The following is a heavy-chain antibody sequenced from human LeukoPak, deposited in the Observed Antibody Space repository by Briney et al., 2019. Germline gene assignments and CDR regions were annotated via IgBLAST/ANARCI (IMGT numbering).Heavy chain of an antibody. CDR1: GFTFSSYS. Sequence: QTGGSLRLSCVASGFTFSSYSINWVRQAPGKGLEWIAYISRSSDTIFYADSVKGRFTVSRDNAKNSLYLQMNSLRGEDTALYYCARDRYFLISVSGTIDYWGQGTLATVSS. CDR3: ARDRYFLISVSGTIDY. V-gene: IGHV3-48*01. D-gene: IGHD6-19*01. CDR2: ISRSSDTI. J-gene: IGHJ4*02.